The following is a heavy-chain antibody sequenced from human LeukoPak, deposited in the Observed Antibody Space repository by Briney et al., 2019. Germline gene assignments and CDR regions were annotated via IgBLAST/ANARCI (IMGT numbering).Heavy chain of an antibody. CDR3: ARGKYDTSGYYQQFDF. CDR1: GGSISGYY. V-gene: IGHV4-4*07. Sequence: SETLSLTCTVSGGSISGYYWSWIRQSAGKGLEWIGRIYSSGNTTYNPSLESRVSMSVETSKKQLSLRLSSVTAADTAVYYCARGKYDTSGYYQQFDFWGQGTLVTVSS. CDR2: IYSSGNT. J-gene: IGHJ4*02. D-gene: IGHD3-22*01.